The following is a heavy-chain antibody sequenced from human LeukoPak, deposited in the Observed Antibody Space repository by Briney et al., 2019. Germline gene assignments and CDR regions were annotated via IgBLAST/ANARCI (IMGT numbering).Heavy chain of an antibody. J-gene: IGHJ4*02. CDR2: INHSGST. CDR1: SGSFGGYY. V-gene: IGHV4-34*01. Sequence: SETLSLTCDVYSGSFGGYYWSWIRQPPGKGLEWIGEINHSGSTNYNPSLKSRVTISVDTSKNQFSLKLSSVTAADTAVYYCAIGPTIFDYWGQGTLVTVSS. CDR3: AIGPTIFDY.